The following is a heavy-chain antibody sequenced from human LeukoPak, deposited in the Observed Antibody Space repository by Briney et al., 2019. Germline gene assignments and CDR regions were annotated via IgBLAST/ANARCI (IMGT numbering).Heavy chain of an antibody. CDR1: GYTFTGYY. CDR3: ARGPTVTTDYYYYYMDV. CDR2: INPKSGGT. Sequence: ASVKVSCKASGYTFTGYYMHWVRQAPGQGLEWMGWINPKSGGTNYAQKFQGRVTMTRDTSISTAYMELSRLRSDDTAVCYCARGPTVTTDYYYYYMDVWGKGTTVTVSS. V-gene: IGHV1-2*02. J-gene: IGHJ6*03. D-gene: IGHD4-17*01.